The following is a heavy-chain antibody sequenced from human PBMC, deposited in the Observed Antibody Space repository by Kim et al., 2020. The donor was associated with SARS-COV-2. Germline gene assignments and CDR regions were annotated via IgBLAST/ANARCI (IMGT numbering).Heavy chain of an antibody. D-gene: IGHD3-10*01. Sequence: SETLSLTCTVSGGSISSGGYYWSWIRQHPGKGLEWIGYIYYSGSTYYNPSLKSRVTISVDTSKNQFSLKLSSVTAADTAVYYCAFQTSYYDGSGAVWGQGTTVTVSS. CDR1: GGSISSGGYY. J-gene: IGHJ6*02. V-gene: IGHV4-31*03. CDR2: IYYSGST. CDR3: AFQTSYYDGSGAV.